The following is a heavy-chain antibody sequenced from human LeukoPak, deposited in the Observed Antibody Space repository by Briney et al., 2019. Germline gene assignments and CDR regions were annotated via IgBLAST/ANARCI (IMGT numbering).Heavy chain of an antibody. CDR1: GYTFTSYG. Sequence: GASVKVSCKASGYTFTSYGISWVRQAPGQGLEWMGWISAYNGNTNYAQKLQGRVTMTTDTSTSTAYMELRSLRSDDTAVYYCARGVARGLTYYYDSSGYLYWGQGTLVTVSS. CDR2: ISAYNGNT. V-gene: IGHV1-18*01. D-gene: IGHD3-22*01. J-gene: IGHJ4*02. CDR3: ARGVARGLTYYYDSSGYLY.